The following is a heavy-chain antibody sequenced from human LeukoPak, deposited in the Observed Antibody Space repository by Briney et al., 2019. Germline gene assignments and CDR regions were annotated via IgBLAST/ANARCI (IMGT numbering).Heavy chain of an antibody. CDR1: GYSFTSYW. CDR3: ARHYCSGGSCYAEVPPLLDY. J-gene: IGHJ4*02. D-gene: IGHD2-15*01. V-gene: IGHV5-51*01. Sequence: GESLKISCKSSGYSFTSYWIGWVRQMPGKGLEWMGIIYPGDSDTRYSPSFQGQVTISADKSISTAYLQWSSLKASDTAMYYCARHYCSGGSCYAEVPPLLDYWGQGSLVTVSS. CDR2: IYPGDSDT.